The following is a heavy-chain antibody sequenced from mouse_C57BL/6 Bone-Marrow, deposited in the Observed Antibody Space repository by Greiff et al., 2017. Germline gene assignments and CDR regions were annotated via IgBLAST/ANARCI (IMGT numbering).Heavy chain of an antibody. CDR3: ARACHTWFYAMDY. Sequence: VQLQQPGAELVKPGASVKLSCKASGYTFTSYWMHWVKQRPGQGLEWIGMIHPNSGSTNYNEKFKSKATLTVDKSSSTAYMQLSSLTSEDSAVYYCARACHTWFYAMDYCGQGTSVTVSS. V-gene: IGHV1-64*01. CDR1: GYTFTSYW. D-gene: IGHD2-2*01. J-gene: IGHJ4*01. CDR2: IHPNSGST.